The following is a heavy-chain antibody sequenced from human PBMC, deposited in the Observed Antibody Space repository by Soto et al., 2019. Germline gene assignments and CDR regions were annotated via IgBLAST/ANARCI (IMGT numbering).Heavy chain of an antibody. CDR2: VYWADDK. V-gene: IGHV2-5*02. D-gene: IGHD3-16*02. J-gene: IGHJ5*02. CDR1: GFSHTTSGVG. CDR3: AHMGGFSYPES. Sequence: QITLKASGPMLVKPTQALTLTCTCSGFSHTTSGVGVGWIRQPPGKALEWLALVYWADDKPYSPPLTNTLTLSRKTAKNKVVLTLTNVDPTDTGTYFSAHMGGFSYPESWGQRIMGTVSS.